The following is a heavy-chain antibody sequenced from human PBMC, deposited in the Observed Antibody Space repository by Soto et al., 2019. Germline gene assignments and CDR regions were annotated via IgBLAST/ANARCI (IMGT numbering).Heavy chain of an antibody. J-gene: IGHJ6*02. CDR1: GYTFTTYG. Sequence: ASVKVSCKASGYTFTTYGISWVRQAPGQGLEWMGWISPYNGDTNYAQKLQGRVTMTTDTSTSTAYMELRSLTSDDTAVYYCARDARTLVPNYYYYGMDVWGQGTTVTVSS. CDR2: ISPYNGDT. CDR3: ARDARTLVPNYYYYGMDV. V-gene: IGHV1-18*01.